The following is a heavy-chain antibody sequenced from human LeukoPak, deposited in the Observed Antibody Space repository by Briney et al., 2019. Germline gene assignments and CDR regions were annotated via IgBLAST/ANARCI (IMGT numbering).Heavy chain of an antibody. J-gene: IGHJ6*04. CDR2: IKQDGSEK. Sequence: GGSLRLSCAASGFSFRSYWMSWVRQAPGKGLEWGANIKQDGSEKYYVDSVKGRFTISRDNDKNSLYLQMNSLRAEDTAVYYCARGITMVRGHYYGMDVWGKGTTVTVSS. CDR1: GFSFRSYW. CDR3: ARGITMVRGHYYGMDV. D-gene: IGHD3-10*01. V-gene: IGHV3-7*03.